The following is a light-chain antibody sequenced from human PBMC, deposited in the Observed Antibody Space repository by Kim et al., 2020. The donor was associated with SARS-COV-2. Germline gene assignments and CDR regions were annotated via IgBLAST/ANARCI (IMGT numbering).Light chain of an antibody. CDR3: AAWEDSLDGYV. Sequence: GHLVTISCSVPNSNIGANTLSWFQQLPGTAPSLLIYNHNQRPSGVPDRFSGSKSGTSASLAISGLQSEDEGDYYCAAWEDSLDGYVFATGTKVTVL. CDR2: NHN. J-gene: IGLJ1*01. V-gene: IGLV1-44*01. CDR1: NSNIGANT.